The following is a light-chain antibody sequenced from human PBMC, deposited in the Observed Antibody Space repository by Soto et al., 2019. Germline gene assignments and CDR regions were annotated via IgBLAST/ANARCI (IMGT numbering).Light chain of an antibody. CDR3: QHDYNLLP. V-gene: IGKV1-5*01. J-gene: IGKJ4*01. CDR2: DAS. Sequence: DIQVNPSPSTRAAGLSARVSITLRASQSISNWLAWYQQKPGKAPKLLIYDASSLESGVPSRFSGSRSGTDFTLTFSSLQPENFAVYYCQHDYNLLPFGGGCKADIK. CDR1: QSISNW.